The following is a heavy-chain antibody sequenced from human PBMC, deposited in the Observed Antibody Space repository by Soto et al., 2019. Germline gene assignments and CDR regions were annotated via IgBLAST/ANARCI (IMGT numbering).Heavy chain of an antibody. D-gene: IGHD2-15*01. Sequence: SLNLSRPTPVFTFSIYTMNCVRQAPGKGLECVSSISSGSNYIDYAESVKGRFTISRDNAKNSLYLQMNSLRAEDTALYYCARDYGKLNPWGQGP. V-gene: IGHV3-21*01. CDR1: VFTFSIYT. CDR2: ISSGSNYI. CDR3: ARDYGKLNP. J-gene: IGHJ5*02.